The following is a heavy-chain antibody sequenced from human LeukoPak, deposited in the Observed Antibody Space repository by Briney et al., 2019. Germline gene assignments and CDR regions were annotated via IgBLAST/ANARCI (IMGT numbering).Heavy chain of an antibody. CDR2: IYSGGST. Sequence: GGSLRLSCAASGFTVSSNYMSWVRQAPGKGLEWVSVIYSGGSTYYADSVKGRFTISRDNSKNTLYLQMNSLRAEDTAVYYCARGTWGATHFDYWGQGTLVTVSS. CDR1: GFTVSSNY. V-gene: IGHV3-66*01. CDR3: ARGTWGATHFDY. D-gene: IGHD1-26*01. J-gene: IGHJ4*02.